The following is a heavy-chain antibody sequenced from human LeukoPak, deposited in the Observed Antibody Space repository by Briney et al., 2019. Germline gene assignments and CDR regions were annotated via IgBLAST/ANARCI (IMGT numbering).Heavy chain of an antibody. Sequence: PSETLSLTCSVSGGSLSGSRFHWGWVRQSPGKGLEWLGSLYSGRSTYQNPSLSSRVTISEDTSKNQFSLKLSSVTAADTAVYYCARQSLYSGSLDYWGQGTLVTVSS. V-gene: IGHV4-39*01. CDR2: LYSGRST. CDR3: ARQSLYSGSLDY. CDR1: GGSLSGSRFH. D-gene: IGHD1-26*01. J-gene: IGHJ4*02.